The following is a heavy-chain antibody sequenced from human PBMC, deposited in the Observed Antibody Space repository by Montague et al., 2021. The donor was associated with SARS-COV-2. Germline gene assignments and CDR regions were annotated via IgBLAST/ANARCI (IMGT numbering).Heavy chain of an antibody. CDR2: INHSGST. Sequence: SETLSLTCAVYGGSFSGHYWSWIRQPPGKGLEWIGEINHSGSTNYNPSLKSRVTISVDTSKSQFSLKLSSVTAADTAVYYCARAFTDWLRYYGMDVWGQGTTVTVSS. D-gene: IGHD3-9*01. J-gene: IGHJ6*02. CDR1: GGSFSGHY. CDR3: ARAFTDWLRYYGMDV. V-gene: IGHV4-34*01.